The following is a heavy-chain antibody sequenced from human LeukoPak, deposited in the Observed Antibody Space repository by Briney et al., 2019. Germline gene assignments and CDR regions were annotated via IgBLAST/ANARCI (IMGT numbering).Heavy chain of an antibody. D-gene: IGHD6-19*01. CDR1: GDSISGYY. J-gene: IGHJ4*02. Sequence: SETLSLTCTVTGDSISGYYWSWIRQPPGKGLEWIGEINHSGSTNYNPSLKSRVTISVDTSKNQFSLKLSSVTAADTAVYYCARGHSSGWYGKFYDYWGQGTLVTVSS. CDR3: ARGHSSGWYGKFYDY. V-gene: IGHV4-34*01. CDR2: INHSGST.